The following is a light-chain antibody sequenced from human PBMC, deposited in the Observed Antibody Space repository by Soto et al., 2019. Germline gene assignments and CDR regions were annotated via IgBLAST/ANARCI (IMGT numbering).Light chain of an antibody. V-gene: IGKV3-15*01. J-gene: IGKJ1*01. CDR2: GAS. CDR1: QSVSSN. CDR3: QQYNNWWT. Sequence: RVMARSPGTLTQSLGEGATLSCRASQSVSSNLAWYQQKPGQAPRLLIYGASTRATGIPARFTGSGSGTEFTLTISSLQFDDSAVYYCQQYNNWWTFGQGTKVDIK.